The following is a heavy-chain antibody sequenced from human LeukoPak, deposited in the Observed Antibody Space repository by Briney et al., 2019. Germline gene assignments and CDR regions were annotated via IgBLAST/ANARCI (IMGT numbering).Heavy chain of an antibody. J-gene: IGHJ4*02. CDR1: GGSISSGGYY. D-gene: IGHD1-7*01. Sequence: SQTLSLTCTVSGGSISSGGYYWSWIRQHPGKGLQWIGNIYYSGSTYYNPSLKSRVIISLDTSKNQFSLKLSSVTAADTAVYHCARERRIGLELRYFDYWGQGTLVTVSS. CDR2: IYYSGST. CDR3: ARERRIGLELRYFDY. V-gene: IGHV4-31*03.